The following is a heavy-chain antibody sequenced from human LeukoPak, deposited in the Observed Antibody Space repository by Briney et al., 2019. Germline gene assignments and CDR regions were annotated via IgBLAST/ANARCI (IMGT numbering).Heavy chain of an antibody. D-gene: IGHD2/OR15-2a*01. CDR1: GASFSGYY. Sequence: PSETLSLTRAVYGASFSGYYWNWIRQTPDKGLEWIGEINHSGSTNYNPSLKSRVTMSVDASKNQFSLKLSSVTAADTAVYYCASATAARYFLWGQGTLVTVSS. V-gene: IGHV4-34*01. J-gene: IGHJ4*02. CDR2: INHSGST. CDR3: ASATAARYFL.